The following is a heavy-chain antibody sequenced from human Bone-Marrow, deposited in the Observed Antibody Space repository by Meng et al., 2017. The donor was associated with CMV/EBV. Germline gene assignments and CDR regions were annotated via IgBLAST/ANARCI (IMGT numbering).Heavy chain of an antibody. CDR1: GFTFSSYA. J-gene: IGHJ5*02. D-gene: IGHD1-26*01. CDR3: AKDSGYSGSHAFGP. V-gene: IGHV3-30-3*01. Sequence: GGSLRLSCAASGFTFSSYAMHWVRQAPGKGLEWVAVISYDGSNKYYADSVKGRFTISRDNSKNTLYLQMSSLRSDDTAVYYCAKDSGYSGSHAFGPWGQGTLVTVSS. CDR2: ISYDGSNK.